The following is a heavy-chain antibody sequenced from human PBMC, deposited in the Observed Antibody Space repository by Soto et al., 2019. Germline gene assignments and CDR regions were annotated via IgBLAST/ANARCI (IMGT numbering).Heavy chain of an antibody. J-gene: IGHJ6*01. CDR2: ISYDGSNK. CDR1: GFTFSSYG. Sequence: QVQLVESGGGVVQPGRSLRLSCAASGFTFSSYGMHWVRQAPGKGLEWVAVISYDGSNKYYADSVKGRFTISRDNSKNTLYLQMNSLRAEDTAVYYCAKPIGCSSTSCYSGMDVW. D-gene: IGHD2-2*01. CDR3: AKPIGCSSTSCYSGMDV. V-gene: IGHV3-30*18.